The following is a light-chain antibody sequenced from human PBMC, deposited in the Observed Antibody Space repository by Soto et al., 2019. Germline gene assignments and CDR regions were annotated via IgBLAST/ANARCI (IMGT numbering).Light chain of an antibody. CDR3: QQYNDWPRT. CDR2: GAS. V-gene: IGKV3-15*01. CDR1: QSVSRN. Sequence: EILVTQSPASLSVSPGERASLSCXASQSVSRNLDWDQQKPGQAPRLLIYGASTRAHGSPARFSGSGSVTEFTRAISSLQSEDFAVYYGQQYNDWPRTFGQGTKVDIK. J-gene: IGKJ1*01.